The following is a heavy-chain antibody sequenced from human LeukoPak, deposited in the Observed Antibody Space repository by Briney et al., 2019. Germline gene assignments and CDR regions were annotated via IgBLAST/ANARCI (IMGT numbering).Heavy chain of an antibody. CDR2: IKEDGSEK. Sequence: GGSLRPSCAASGFAFSSSWMSWVRQAPGKGLEWVANIKEDGSEKYYVDSVRGRFTISRDNAKNSLYLQMNSLRAEDTAVYYCTRSRYNSGWDDYWGQGTLVTVSS. J-gene: IGHJ4*02. V-gene: IGHV3-7*01. CDR1: GFAFSSSW. D-gene: IGHD6-19*01. CDR3: TRSRYNSGWDDY.